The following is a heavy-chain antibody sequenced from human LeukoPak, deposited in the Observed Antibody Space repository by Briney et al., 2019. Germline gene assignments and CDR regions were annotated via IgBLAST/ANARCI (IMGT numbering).Heavy chain of an antibody. J-gene: IGHJ4*02. Sequence: SETLSLTCTVSGGSISRYYWSWIRQPPGKGLEWIGYIYYSGSTNYNPSLKSRVTISVDTSKNQFSLKLSSVSAADTAVYYCARGVHYYDSSGYFDYWGQGTLVTVSS. CDR1: GGSISRYY. CDR3: ARGVHYYDSSGYFDY. D-gene: IGHD3-22*01. V-gene: IGHV4-59*01. CDR2: IYYSGST.